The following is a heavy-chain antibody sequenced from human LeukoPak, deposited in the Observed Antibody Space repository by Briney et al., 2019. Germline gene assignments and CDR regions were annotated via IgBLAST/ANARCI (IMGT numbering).Heavy chain of an antibody. CDR2: TYYRSTWYN. V-gene: IGHV6-1*01. CDR3: ARRLTQYDCFDP. J-gene: IGHJ5*02. D-gene: IGHD2-2*01. Sequence: SQTLSLTCAISGDSVSSDSVTWNWIRQSPSRGLEWLGRTYYRSTWYNDYAVSVRGRITVNPDTSKNQFSLHLNSVTPEDTAVYYCARRLTQYDCFDPWGQGILVTVSS. CDR1: GDSVSSDSVT.